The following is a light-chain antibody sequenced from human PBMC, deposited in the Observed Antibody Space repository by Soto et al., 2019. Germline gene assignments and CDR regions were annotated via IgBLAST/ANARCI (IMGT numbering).Light chain of an antibody. Sequence: QSDLTQPASVSGSPGQSITISCTGTSSDVGSYNYVSWYQLHPGKAPKLMIYEVSNRPSGVSNRFSGSKSGDTASLTISGLQAEDEADYYCSSYTTRTTLYVFGTGTKVTVL. V-gene: IGLV2-14*01. CDR3: SSYTTRTTLYV. CDR2: EVS. CDR1: SSDVGSYNY. J-gene: IGLJ1*01.